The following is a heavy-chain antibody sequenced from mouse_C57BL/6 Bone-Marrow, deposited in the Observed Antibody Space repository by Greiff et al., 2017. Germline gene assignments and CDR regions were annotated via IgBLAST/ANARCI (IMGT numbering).Heavy chain of an antibody. CDR2: MHPNGGSP. D-gene: IGHD2-4*01. Sequence: QVQLQQPGAELVKPGASVKLSCKASGYTFTNSWMNWVKQRPGQGLEWIGMMHPNGGSPDYNEKFKSEATLRVEQSSRTAYMELSSLTSEDSAVYYCARSYDCDDCSMDGWGQGTSVTVSS. CDR1: GYTFTNSW. J-gene: IGHJ4*01. CDR3: ARSYDCDDCSMDG. V-gene: IGHV1-64*01.